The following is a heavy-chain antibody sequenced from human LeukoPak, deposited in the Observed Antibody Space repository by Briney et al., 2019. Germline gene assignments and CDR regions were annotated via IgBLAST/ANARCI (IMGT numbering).Heavy chain of an antibody. Sequence: ASLKVSCKASGYTFTSYGISWVRQAPGQGLEWIGWISAYNGNTNYAQKLQARVTMTTDTYTSTAYMELRSVRSDDAAVYYCARAMVRRVITRWFDPWGKGNVVTVSS. CDR1: GYTFTSYG. CDR3: ARAMVRRVITRWFDP. V-gene: IGHV1-18*04. CDR2: ISAYNGNT. J-gene: IGHJ5*02. D-gene: IGHD3-10*01.